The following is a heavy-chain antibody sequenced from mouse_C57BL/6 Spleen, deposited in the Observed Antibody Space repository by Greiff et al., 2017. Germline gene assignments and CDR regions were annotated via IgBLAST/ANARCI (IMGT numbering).Heavy chain of an antibody. D-gene: IGHD2-5*01. CDR2: IWGDGST. CDR3: AKEAYYSNYEYFDV. J-gene: IGHJ1*03. V-gene: IGHV2-3*01. Sequence: QVQLTESGPGLVAPSQSLSITCTVSGFSLTSYGVSWVRPPPGTGLEWLGVIWGDGSTNYHSALISRLSISKDNSKSPVCLKLNSLQTDDTATYYCAKEAYYSNYEYFDVWGTGTTVTVSS. CDR1: GFSLTSYG.